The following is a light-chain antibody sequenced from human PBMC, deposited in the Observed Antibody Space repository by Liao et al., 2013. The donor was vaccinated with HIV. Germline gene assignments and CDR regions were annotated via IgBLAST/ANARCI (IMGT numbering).Light chain of an antibody. J-gene: IGLJ1*01. Sequence: SYELTQPPSVSVSPGQTARITCSGDALPKQYAYWYQQKPGQAPVLVIYKDRERPSGIPERFSGSSSGTTVTLTISGVQAEDEADYYCQAWDSSTALFGTGTKVTVL. CDR1: ALPKQY. CDR3: QAWDSSTAL. CDR2: KDR. V-gene: IGLV3-25*03.